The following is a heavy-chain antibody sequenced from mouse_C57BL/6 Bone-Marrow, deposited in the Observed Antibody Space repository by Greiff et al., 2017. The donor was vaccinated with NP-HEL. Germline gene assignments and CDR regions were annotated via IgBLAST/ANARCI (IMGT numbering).Heavy chain of an antibody. CDR1: GYTFTDYY. CDR2: IYPGSGNT. CDR3: ARSGYYGYDGWFAY. V-gene: IGHV1-76*01. Sequence: VQLQQSGAELVRPGASVKLSCKASGYTFTDYYINWVKPRPGQGLEWIARIYPGSGNTYYNEKFKGKATLTAEKSSSTAYMQLSSLTSEDSAVYFCARSGYYGYDGWFAYWGQGTLVTVSA. D-gene: IGHD2-2*01. J-gene: IGHJ3*01.